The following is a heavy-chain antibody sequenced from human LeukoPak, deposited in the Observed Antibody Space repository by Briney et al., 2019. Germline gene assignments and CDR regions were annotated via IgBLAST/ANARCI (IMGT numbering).Heavy chain of an antibody. J-gene: IGHJ4*02. CDR2: INPSGGST. CDR3: ARAPRIAAAGHDFDY. V-gene: IGHV1-46*01. Sequence: ASVKVSCKASGYTFTSYYMHWVRQAPGQGLEWMGIINPSGGSTSYAQKFQGRVTMTRDMSTSTVYMELSSLRSEDTAVYYCARAPRIAAAGHDFDYWGQGTLVTVSS. D-gene: IGHD6-13*01. CDR1: GYTFTSYY.